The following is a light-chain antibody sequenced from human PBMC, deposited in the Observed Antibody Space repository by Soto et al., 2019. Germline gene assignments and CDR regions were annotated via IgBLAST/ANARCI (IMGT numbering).Light chain of an antibody. CDR1: QFVSTN. Sequence: EVVMTQSPATLSVSPGERATLSCRASQFVSTNLAWYQQKPGQAPRLLIYSASTRATGIPARFSGSGSGIEFTLTISSLQSEDSAVYYCQQFYNWPPLTFGGGTKVEIK. J-gene: IGKJ4*01. CDR3: QQFYNWPPLT. V-gene: IGKV3-15*01. CDR2: SAS.